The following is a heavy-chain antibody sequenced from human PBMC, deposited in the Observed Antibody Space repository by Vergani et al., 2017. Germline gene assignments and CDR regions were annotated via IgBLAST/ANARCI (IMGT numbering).Heavy chain of an antibody. D-gene: IGHD5-12*01. J-gene: IGHJ6*02. CDR3: AKANPRNSGYDYLYYYHAMDV. CDR1: GFIFKNYT. CDR2: ISGSGGST. Sequence: VNLVGSGGGVVQPGRSLRLSCATYGFIFKNYTMHWVRQAPGKGLEWVSGISGSGGSTYYAGSVKGRFTISRDSSKNTLYLQMNSLSAGDTAVYYCAKANPRNSGYDYLYYYHAMDVWGQGTTVTVSS. V-gene: IGHV3-23*04.